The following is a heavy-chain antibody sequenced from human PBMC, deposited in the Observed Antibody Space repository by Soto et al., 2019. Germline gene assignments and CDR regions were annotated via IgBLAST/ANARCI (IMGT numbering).Heavy chain of an antibody. J-gene: IGHJ4*01. V-gene: IGHV3-23*01. CDR1: GFTFSSYA. CDR3: VKGRIGGLDNGILGY. Sequence: GGSLRLSCAASGFTFSSYAMSWVRQAPGKGLEWVSAISGAGITTKYAASVKGRFTVSRDNSKNTVSLQLATLRSEDTGIYYCVKGRIGGLDNGILGYWGPGTRVTVS. CDR2: ISGAGITT. D-gene: IGHD1-20*01.